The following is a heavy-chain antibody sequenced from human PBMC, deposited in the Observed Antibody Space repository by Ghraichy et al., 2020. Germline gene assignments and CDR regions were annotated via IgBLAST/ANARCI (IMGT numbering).Heavy chain of an antibody. CDR3: AKDNIAAERYFDY. D-gene: IGHD6-25*01. V-gene: IGHV3-23*01. Sequence: GGSLRLSCAASGFTFSSYAMSWVHQAPGKGLEWVSAISGSGGSTYYADSVKGRFTISRDNSKNTLYLQMNSLRAEDTAVYYCAKDNIAAERYFDYWGQGTLVTVSS. J-gene: IGHJ4*02. CDR2: ISGSGGST. CDR1: GFTFSSYA.